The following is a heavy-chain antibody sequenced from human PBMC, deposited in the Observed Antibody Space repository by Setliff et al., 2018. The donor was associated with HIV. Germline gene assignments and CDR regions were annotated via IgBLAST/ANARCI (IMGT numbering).Heavy chain of an antibody. CDR3: TRDSPIEVTPILYFAY. V-gene: IGHV3-48*04. D-gene: IGHD2-21*02. CDR2: ISSASSTI. CDR1: GFTFSKYS. Sequence: PGGSLRLSCEVSGFTFSKYSMNWVRQAPGKGLEWVSYISSASSTIYYADSVKGRFTISRDNAKNTLYLQMNSLRAEDTAVYYCTRDSPIEVTPILYFAYWGQGTLVTVSS. J-gene: IGHJ4*02.